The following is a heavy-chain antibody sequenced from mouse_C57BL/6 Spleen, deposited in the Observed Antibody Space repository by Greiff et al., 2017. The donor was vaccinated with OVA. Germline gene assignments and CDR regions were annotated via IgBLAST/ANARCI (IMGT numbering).Heavy chain of an antibody. D-gene: IGHD2-3*01. CDR3: AAYDGYYRDY. V-gene: IGHV1-4*01. Sequence: QVQLQQSGAELARPGASVKMSCKASGYTFTSYTMHWVKQRPGQGLEWIGYINPSSGYTKYNQKFKDKATLTADKSSSTAYMQLSSLTSEDSAVYYCAAYDGYYRDYWGQGTTLTVSS. CDR2: INPSSGYT. CDR1: GYTFTSYT. J-gene: IGHJ2*01.